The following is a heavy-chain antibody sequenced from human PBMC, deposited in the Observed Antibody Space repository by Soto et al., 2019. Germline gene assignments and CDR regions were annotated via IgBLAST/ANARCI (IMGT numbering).Heavy chain of an antibody. V-gene: IGHV4-4*02. CDR2: IYRTGST. CDR3: ASRDPGTSVDY. D-gene: IGHD1-7*01. J-gene: IGHJ4*02. CDR1: GGSFTSNNW. Sequence: QVQLQESGPGLVKPSGTLSLTCAVSGGSFTSNNWWTWVRQPPGQGLEWIGEIYRTGSTNYNPSLQSRATISLDKSENQFSLKVTSLTAADTAVYYCASRDPGTSVDYWGQGTLVTVSS.